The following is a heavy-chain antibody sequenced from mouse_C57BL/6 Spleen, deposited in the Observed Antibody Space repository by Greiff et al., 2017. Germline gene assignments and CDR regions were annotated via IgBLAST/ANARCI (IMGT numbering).Heavy chain of an antibody. D-gene: IGHD2-2*01. V-gene: IGHV5-4*01. Sequence: EVQLVESGGGLVKPGGSLKLSCAASGFTFSSYAMSWVRQTPEKRLEWVATISDGGSYTYYPDNVKGRFTISRDNAKNNLYLQMSHLKSEDTAMYDCARDVYGYEGGYFDVWGTGTTVTVSS. CDR3: ARDVYGYEGGYFDV. J-gene: IGHJ1*03. CDR1: GFTFSSYA. CDR2: ISDGGSYT.